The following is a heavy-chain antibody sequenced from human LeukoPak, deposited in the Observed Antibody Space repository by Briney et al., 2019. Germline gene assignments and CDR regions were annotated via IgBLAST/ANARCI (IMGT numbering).Heavy chain of an antibody. J-gene: IGHJ5*02. CDR3: ARDRRYFDWLAGWFDP. D-gene: IGHD3-9*01. CDR1: GGSISSYY. Sequence: SDTLSLTCTVSGGSISSYYWSWIRQPPGKGLEWIGYIYYSGSTNYNPSLKSRVTISVDTSKNQFSLKLSSVTAADTAVYYCARDRRYFDWLAGWFDPWGQGTLVTVSS. V-gene: IGHV4-59*01. CDR2: IYYSGST.